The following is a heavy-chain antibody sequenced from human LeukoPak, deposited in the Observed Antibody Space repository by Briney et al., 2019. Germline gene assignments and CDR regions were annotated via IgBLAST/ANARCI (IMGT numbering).Heavy chain of an antibody. CDR2: ISGSGGST. Sequence: GGSLRLSCAASGFTFSSYAMSWVRQAPGKGLEWVSAISGSGGSTYYADSVKGRFTISRDNSKNTLYLQMNSLRAEDTAVYYCARGANGGNSGYYYYGMDVWGQGTTVTVSS. D-gene: IGHD4-23*01. CDR3: ARGANGGNSGYYYYGMDV. CDR1: GFTFSSYA. V-gene: IGHV3-23*01. J-gene: IGHJ6*02.